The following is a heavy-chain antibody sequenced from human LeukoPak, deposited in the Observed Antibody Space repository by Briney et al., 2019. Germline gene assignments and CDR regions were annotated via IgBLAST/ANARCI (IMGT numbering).Heavy chain of an antibody. CDR2: ISAYNGNT. V-gene: IGHV1-18*01. Sequence: ASVKVSCKASGYTFTSYGISWVRQAPGQGLEWMGWISAYNGNTNYAQKLQGRVTMTTDTSTSTAYMELRSLRSDDTAVYYCARERTDYGDYGLEYWGQGTLVTVSS. J-gene: IGHJ4*02. CDR1: GYTFTSYG. CDR3: ARERTDYGDYGLEY. D-gene: IGHD4-17*01.